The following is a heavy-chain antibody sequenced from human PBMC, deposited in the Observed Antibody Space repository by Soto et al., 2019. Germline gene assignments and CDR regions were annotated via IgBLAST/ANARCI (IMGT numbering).Heavy chain of an antibody. J-gene: IGHJ4*02. CDR2: LSNTGRRT. Sequence: EVQVLESGGGLVQPGGSLRLSCVVSVFPFGANAMSWVHQATGKGLEWVSGLSNTGRRTSYADSVKGRLNISRDNSENTVYLQMNSLRVEDTAVYYCATEMGATQGPFDNWGQGTLVTVSS. CDR3: ATEMGATQGPFDN. CDR1: VFPFGANA. V-gene: IGHV3-23*01. D-gene: IGHD1-26*01.